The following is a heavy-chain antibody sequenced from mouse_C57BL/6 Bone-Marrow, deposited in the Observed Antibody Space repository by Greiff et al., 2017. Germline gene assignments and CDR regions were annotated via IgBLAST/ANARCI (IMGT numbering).Heavy chain of an antibody. Sequence: EVQLQQSGPVLVKPGASVKMSCTASGYTFTDYYMNWVKQSHGKSLEWIGVINPYNGGTGYNQKVKGKATMTIDKSSSTAYMELNSLTSEDSADYYCARCPMEDWFAYWGQGTLVTVSA. CDR1: GYTFTDYY. CDR2: INPYNGGT. CDR3: ARCPMEDWFAY. V-gene: IGHV1-19*01. D-gene: IGHD1-1*02. J-gene: IGHJ3*01.